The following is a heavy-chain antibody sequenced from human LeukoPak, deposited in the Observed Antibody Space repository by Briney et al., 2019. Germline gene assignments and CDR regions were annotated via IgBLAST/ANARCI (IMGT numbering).Heavy chain of an antibody. CDR1: GFSFSSYS. CDR2: ISSSGSTK. V-gene: IGHV3-48*04. CDR3: ARSFDY. J-gene: IGHJ4*02. Sequence: TGGSLRLSCAASGFSFSSYSMNWVRQAPGKGLEWVSYISSSGSTKNYADSVKGRFTISRDNAKNSLYLQMNSLRAEDTAVYYCARSFDYWGQGTLVTVSS.